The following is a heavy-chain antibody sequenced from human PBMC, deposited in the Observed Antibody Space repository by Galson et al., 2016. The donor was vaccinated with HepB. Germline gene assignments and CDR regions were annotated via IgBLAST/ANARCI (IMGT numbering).Heavy chain of an antibody. CDR3: ARALRGYYDSSGDLIRVGYWFAP. CDR2: ISAYNGNT. V-gene: IGHV1-18*01. CDR1: GYTLTSYG. Sequence: SVKVSCKASGYTLTSYGISWVRQAPGQGLEWMGWISAYNGNTKYAQKLQGRVTMTTDTSTSTAHMEPGSLRSDDPAVYYCARALRGYYDSSGDLIRVGYWFAPWGQGTLVTVSS. J-gene: IGHJ5*02. D-gene: IGHD3-22*01.